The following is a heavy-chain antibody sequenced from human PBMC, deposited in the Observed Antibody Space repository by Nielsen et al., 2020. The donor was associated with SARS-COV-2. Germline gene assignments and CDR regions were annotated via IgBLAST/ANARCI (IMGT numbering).Heavy chain of an antibody. CDR3: ARGGGVTHYFDF. Sequence: GGSLRLSCAASGFTFSSYWMNWVRQAPGKGLEWVSFVSGSSYFTHYADSVRGRFTVSRDNARNTLYLQMHSLKPEDTAVYFCARGGGVTHYFDFWGQGTLVTVSS. V-gene: IGHV3-21*01. D-gene: IGHD4-23*01. CDR2: VSGSSYFT. CDR1: GFTFSSYW. J-gene: IGHJ4*02.